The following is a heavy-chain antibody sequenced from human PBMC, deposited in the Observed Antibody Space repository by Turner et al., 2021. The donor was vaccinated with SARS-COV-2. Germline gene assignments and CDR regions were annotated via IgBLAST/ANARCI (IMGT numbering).Heavy chain of an antibody. D-gene: IGHD2-21*01. CDR3: ARLGEFSYGMDV. Sequence: QVHLVQSGAEVKKPGASVKVSCKASGFTFTMYNIRWVRQAPGQGLEWLGGISPYDGDTKYAQKLRVRVTMTADTSTSTAYMELRSLKIDDTALYYCARLGEFSYGMDVWGQGTTVTVSS. CDR2: ISPYDGDT. J-gene: IGHJ6*02. CDR1: GFTFTMYN. V-gene: IGHV1-18*01.